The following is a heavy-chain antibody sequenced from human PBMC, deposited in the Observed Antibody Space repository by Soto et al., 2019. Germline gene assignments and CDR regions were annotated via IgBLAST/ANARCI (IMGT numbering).Heavy chain of an antibody. D-gene: IGHD3-22*01. CDR3: ASSSGYYDSSGYWVFDY. CDR1: GGTFSSYA. CDR2: IIPIFGTA. J-gene: IGHJ4*02. Sequence: ASVKVSCKASGGTFSSYAISWVRQAPGQGLEWMGGIIPIFGTANYAQKFQGRVTITADKSTSTAYMELSSLRSEDTAVYYCASSSGYYDSSGYWVFDYWGQGTLVTVSS. V-gene: IGHV1-69*06.